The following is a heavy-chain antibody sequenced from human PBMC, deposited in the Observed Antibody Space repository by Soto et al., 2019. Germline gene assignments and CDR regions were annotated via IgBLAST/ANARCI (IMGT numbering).Heavy chain of an antibody. D-gene: IGHD4-17*01. CDR2: IWYDGNKT. J-gene: IGHJ6*02. Sequence: QVQLVESGGGVVQPGRSLRLSCSASGFTFSRNGMHWVRQAPGKGLEWVAVIWYDGNKTYYADSVKGRFTISRDNSKNTLYLQMNSLRAEDTALYCWARDHENGDYGVAYYGMDVWGQGTTVTVS. CDR3: ARDHENGDYGVAYYGMDV. V-gene: IGHV3-33*01. CDR1: GFTFSRNG.